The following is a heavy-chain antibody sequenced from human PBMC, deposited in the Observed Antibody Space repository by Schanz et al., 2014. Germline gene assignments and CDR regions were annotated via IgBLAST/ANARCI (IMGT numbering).Heavy chain of an antibody. J-gene: IGHJ4*02. Sequence: EVQLVESGGGAVRPGGSLRLSCAASGFTLSSYWMHWVRQVPGKGLEWVSYISSSGTTIYYADSVKGRFSISRDNAKNSLFLQMNRLRAEDTALYYCAIIGVMVAVAGTRADYWGQGTLVTVSS. D-gene: IGHD6-19*01. CDR3: AIIGVMVAVAGTRADY. V-gene: IGHV3-48*04. CDR1: GFTLSSYW. CDR2: ISSSGTTI.